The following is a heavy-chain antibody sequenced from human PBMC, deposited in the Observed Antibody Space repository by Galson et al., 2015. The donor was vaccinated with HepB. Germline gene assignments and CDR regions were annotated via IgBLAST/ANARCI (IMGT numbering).Heavy chain of an antibody. Sequence: SLRLSCAASGFNYNNDDMNWVRQAPGKGLEWVSSISSGSDYMHYAASVKGRFTISRDNAKKSLYLQMNSLTVEDTAVYYCARDWGIAVAGTWWFDPWGQGTLVTVSS. V-gene: IGHV3-21*01. D-gene: IGHD6-19*01. CDR3: ARDWGIAVAGTWWFDP. CDR1: GFNYNNDD. CDR2: ISSGSDYM. J-gene: IGHJ5*02.